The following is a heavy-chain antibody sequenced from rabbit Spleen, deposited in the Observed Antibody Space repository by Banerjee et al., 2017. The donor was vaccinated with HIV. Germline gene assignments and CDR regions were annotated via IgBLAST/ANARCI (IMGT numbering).Heavy chain of an antibody. Sequence: QSLEESGGDLVKPGASLALTCTASGFSFTNPYYMCWVRQAPGKGLEWIACIYPGSFDSTVYASWAKGRFTISRTSSTTVTLQVTSLTAADTATYFCARGSAAMTMVITGYYFNLWGQGTLVTVS. D-gene: IGHD2-1*01. V-gene: IGHV1S40*01. CDR2: IYPGSFDST. J-gene: IGHJ4*02. CDR3: ARGSAAMTMVITGYYFNL. CDR1: GFSFTNPYY.